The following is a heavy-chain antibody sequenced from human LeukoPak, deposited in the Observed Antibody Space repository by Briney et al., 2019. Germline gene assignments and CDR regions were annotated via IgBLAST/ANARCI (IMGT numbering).Heavy chain of an antibody. Sequence: PSETLSLTCTVSGYSISSGYYWGWIRQPPGKGLEWIGSIYHSGSTYYNPSLKSRVTISVDTSKNQFSLKLSSVTAADTAVYYCARRDSSGYYYVRDYFDYWGQGTLVTVSS. CDR3: ARRDSSGYYYVRDYFDY. D-gene: IGHD3-22*01. J-gene: IGHJ4*02. CDR2: IYHSGST. CDR1: GYSISSGYY. V-gene: IGHV4-38-2*02.